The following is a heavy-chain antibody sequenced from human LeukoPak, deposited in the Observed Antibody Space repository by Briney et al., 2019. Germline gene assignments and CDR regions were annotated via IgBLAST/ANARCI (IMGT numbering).Heavy chain of an antibody. CDR2: IYHSGST. D-gene: IGHD6-6*01. Sequence: SETLSLTCAVSGGSISSGGYSWSWLRQPPGKGLEWIGYIYHSGSTYYNPSLKSRVTISVDRSKNQFSLKLSSVTAADTAVYYCARDHIAAGYNWFDPWGQGTLVTVSS. CDR1: GGSISSGGYS. J-gene: IGHJ5*02. V-gene: IGHV4-30-2*01. CDR3: ARDHIAAGYNWFDP.